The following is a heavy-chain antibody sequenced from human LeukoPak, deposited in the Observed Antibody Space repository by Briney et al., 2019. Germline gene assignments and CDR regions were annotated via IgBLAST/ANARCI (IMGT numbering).Heavy chain of an antibody. CDR1: GYTFNNHY. J-gene: IGHJ4*02. CDR3: ARQGTYSSAIGMGY. Sequence: ASVKVSCKASGYTFNNHYMYWVRQAPGQGLEWMGVINPSGGSTSYAQKFQGRVTMTRDTSTRTVYMEVNSLRSEDTAVYYCARQGTYSSAIGMGYWGQGTLVTVSS. V-gene: IGHV1-46*02. CDR2: INPSGGST. D-gene: IGHD6-19*01.